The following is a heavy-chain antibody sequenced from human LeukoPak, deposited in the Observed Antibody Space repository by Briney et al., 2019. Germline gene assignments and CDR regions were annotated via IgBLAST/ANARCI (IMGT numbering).Heavy chain of an antibody. CDR3: ARKRYSFDP. CDR1: GYTFTRYY. CDR2: INPNSGGT. V-gene: IGHV1-2*02. D-gene: IGHD6-13*01. Sequence: ASVKVSCKASGYTFTRYYMHWVRQAPGQGLEWMGWINPNSGGTNYAQTFQGRLTMNRDTSISTAYMELSRLRSDDTAVYYCARKRYSFDPWGQGTLVTVSS. J-gene: IGHJ5*02.